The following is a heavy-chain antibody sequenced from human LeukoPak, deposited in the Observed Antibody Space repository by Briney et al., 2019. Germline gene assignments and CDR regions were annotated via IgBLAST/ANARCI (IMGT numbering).Heavy chain of an antibody. CDR3: AKRITVAAGIYFDS. CDR1: GFTFSSYG. Sequence: PGGSLRLSCAASGFTFSSYGMTWVRQAPGKGLEWVSTIYGGGTNTFYADSVKGRFTISRDDSKNMQFLEMDSLRPEDTAVYFCAKRITVAAGIYFDSWGQGTLVTVSS. D-gene: IGHD6-19*01. V-gene: IGHV3-23*01. CDR2: IYGGGTNT. J-gene: IGHJ4*02.